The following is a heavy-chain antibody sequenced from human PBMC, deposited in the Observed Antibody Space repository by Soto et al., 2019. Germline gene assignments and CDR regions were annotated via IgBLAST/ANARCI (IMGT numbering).Heavy chain of an antibody. J-gene: IGHJ5*02. Sequence: ASVKVSCKASGYTFTGYYMHWVRQAPGQGLEWMGWINPNSGGTNYAQKFQGRVTMTRDTSISTAYMELSRLRSDDTAVYYCASGGSSGYYYGTWFDPWGQGTLVTSPQ. CDR2: INPNSGGT. CDR3: ASGGSSGYYYGTWFDP. CDR1: GYTFTGYY. V-gene: IGHV1-2*02. D-gene: IGHD3-22*01.